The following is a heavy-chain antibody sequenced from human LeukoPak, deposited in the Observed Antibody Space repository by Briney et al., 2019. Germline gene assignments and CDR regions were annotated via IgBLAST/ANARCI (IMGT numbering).Heavy chain of an antibody. CDR2: ISSGSSTI. Sequence: GGSLRLSCAASGFIFSNYNMYWVRQAPGKGLEWLSFISSGSSTIYYADSVKGRFTISRDNAKNSLYLQMNSLKAEDTAVYYCVRDTIGDWNYDRWTYDFDYWGQGTLVTVSS. CDR3: VRDTIGDWNYDRWTYDFDY. J-gene: IGHJ4*02. CDR1: GFIFSNYN. V-gene: IGHV3-48*01. D-gene: IGHD1-7*01.